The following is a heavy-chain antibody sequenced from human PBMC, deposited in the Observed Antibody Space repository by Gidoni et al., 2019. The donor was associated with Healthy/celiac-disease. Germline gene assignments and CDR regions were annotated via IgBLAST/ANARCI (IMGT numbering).Heavy chain of an antibody. CDR3: ARGRATPGSNGMDV. J-gene: IGHJ6*02. V-gene: IGHV1-69*04. CDR2: IIPILGIA. Sequence: QVQLVQSGAEVKKPGSSVKVSCKASGGTFSSYAISWVRQAPGQGLEWMGRIIPILGIANDAQKFQGRVTITADKSTSTAYMELSSLRSEDTAVYYCARGRATPGSNGMDVWGQGTTVTVSS. CDR1: GGTFSSYA.